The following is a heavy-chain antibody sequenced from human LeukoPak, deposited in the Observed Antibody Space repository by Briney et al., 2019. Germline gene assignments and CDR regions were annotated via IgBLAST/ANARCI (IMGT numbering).Heavy chain of an antibody. CDR1: GFTFSSYA. Sequence: GGSLRLSCAASGFTFSSYAMHWVRQAPGKGLEWMAVISYDGSNKYYADSVKGRFTISRDNSKNTLYLQMNSLRAEDTAVYYCARGVMVREANWFDPWGQGTLVTVSS. J-gene: IGHJ5*02. D-gene: IGHD3-10*01. V-gene: IGHV3-30-3*01. CDR2: ISYDGSNK. CDR3: ARGVMVREANWFDP.